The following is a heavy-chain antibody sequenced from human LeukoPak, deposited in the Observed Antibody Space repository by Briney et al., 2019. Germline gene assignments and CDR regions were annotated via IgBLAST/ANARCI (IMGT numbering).Heavy chain of an antibody. V-gene: IGHV3-7*01. CDR1: GFTVRTYW. D-gene: IGHD3-3*01. J-gene: IGHJ4*02. CDR2: IKQFVSEK. Sequence: PGGSLRLSCAASGFTVRTYWMSWVRQAPGKVLEWVANIKQFVSEKYYVDSVKGRCTISRDNAKNSLYLQLTSLRADDTAVYYCARAYGYYDFWTGDFGFDYWGQGALVTVSS. CDR3: ARAYGYYDFWTGDFGFDY.